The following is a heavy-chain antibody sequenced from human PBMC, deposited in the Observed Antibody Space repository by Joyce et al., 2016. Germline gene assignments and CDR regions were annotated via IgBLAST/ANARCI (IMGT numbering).Heavy chain of an antibody. D-gene: IGHD3-16*01. J-gene: IGHJ4*02. V-gene: IGHV7-4-1*01. CDR2: INTNTGNP. CDR3: ARDASTINFDY. CDR1: GYTFNHHS. Sequence: QVQLVQSGSELKKPGASVKVSCKASGYTFNHHSINWVRQAPRQGLEWMGWINTNTGNPTYAQGFTGRFVFSLDTAVSTAYLEIYSLKAEDTAVYYCARDASTINFDYWGQGTLVTVSS.